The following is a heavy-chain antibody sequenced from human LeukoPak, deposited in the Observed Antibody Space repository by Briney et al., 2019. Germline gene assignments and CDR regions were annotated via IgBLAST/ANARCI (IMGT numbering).Heavy chain of an antibody. Sequence: LRLSCAASGFTFDDYAMHWVRQAPGKGLEWIGYIHYSGSTYYNPSLTSRVTISIDTSKNQLSLRLSSVTAADTAVYYCAREGSRDFWSGPVYYFDYWGQGTLVTVSS. D-gene: IGHD3-3*01. CDR2: IHYSGST. CDR3: AREGSRDFWSGPVYYFDY. V-gene: IGHV4-59*01. J-gene: IGHJ4*02. CDR1: GFTFDDYA.